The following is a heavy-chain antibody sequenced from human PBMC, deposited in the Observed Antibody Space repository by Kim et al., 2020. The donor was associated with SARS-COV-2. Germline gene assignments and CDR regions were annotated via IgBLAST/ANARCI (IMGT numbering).Heavy chain of an antibody. Sequence: GGSLRLSCADSGFTFSSYGMSWVRQAPGKGLEWVSNIKEGGSDKYYVDSVKGRFTISRDNAKNSVYLQMNSLRAEDTAVYFCVSVGYSGYVRAFDIWGQGTIGTVS. CDR3: VSVGYSGYVRAFDI. CDR2: IKEGGSDK. D-gene: IGHD5-12*01. CDR1: GFTFSSYG. J-gene: IGHJ3*02. V-gene: IGHV3-7*01.